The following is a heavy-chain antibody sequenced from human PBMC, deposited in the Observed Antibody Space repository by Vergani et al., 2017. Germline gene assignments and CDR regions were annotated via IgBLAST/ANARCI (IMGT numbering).Heavy chain of an antibody. Sequence: EVQLVESGGGLVKPGGSLRLSCIISGFNFEDHMMNWVRQIPGKGLEWVSGINWSGGSTAYADSVRGRFTMSRDNAKNSLDLQMNSLRVEDTAFYYCARETSQHFDHWGQGVRVSVSS. CDR3: ARETSQHFDH. CDR2: INWSGGST. V-gene: IGHV3-20*04. J-gene: IGHJ4*02. CDR1: GFNFEDHM.